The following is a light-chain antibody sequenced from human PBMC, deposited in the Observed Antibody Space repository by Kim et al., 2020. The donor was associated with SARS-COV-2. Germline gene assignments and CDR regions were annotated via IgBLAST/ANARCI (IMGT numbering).Light chain of an antibody. CDR3: QQYSTTPYT. J-gene: IGKJ2*01. V-gene: IGKV3D-20*01. Sequence: EIVLTQSPGTLSLSPGGRATLSCGTSQSVNDNHLAWYQQKPGLAPRIVIFDTSRRAPGIPDRFSGSGSGTDFTLTISRLEPEDFAFYYCQQYSTTPYTFGQGTKLEI. CDR2: DTS. CDR1: QSVNDNH.